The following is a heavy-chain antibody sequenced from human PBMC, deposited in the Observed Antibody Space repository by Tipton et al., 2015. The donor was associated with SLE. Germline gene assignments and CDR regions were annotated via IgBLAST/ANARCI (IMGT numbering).Heavy chain of an antibody. Sequence: TLSLTCSVSGDSIHNYYFLTWIRQPPGKVMEWIGYIYHSGSTLYNPSLKRRVAMSVNTSKNQFYLKLCSVTAADTAVYYCARDCSFNGSKWYSYYMDVWGKGTTVTVSS. CDR1: GDSIHNYY. CDR3: ARDCSFNGSKWYSYYMDV. J-gene: IGHJ6*03. V-gene: IGHV4-38-2*02. CDR2: IYHSGST. D-gene: IGHD5-24*01.